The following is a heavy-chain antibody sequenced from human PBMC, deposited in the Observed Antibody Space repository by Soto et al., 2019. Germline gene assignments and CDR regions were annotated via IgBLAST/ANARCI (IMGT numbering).Heavy chain of an antibody. CDR2: ISAYNGNT. CDR1: GYTFTSYG. J-gene: IGHJ4*02. CDR3: AREGGATGTKTLADY. D-gene: IGHD1-1*01. Sequence: QVQLVQSGAEVKKPRAPVKVSCKASGYTFTSYGITWVRQAPGHGLVGMGWISAYNGNTNYAQKLQGRVTLTTDTSRSTACMELRSLRSDDTAVYYCAREGGATGTKTLADYWGQGTLVTVSS. V-gene: IGHV1-18*01.